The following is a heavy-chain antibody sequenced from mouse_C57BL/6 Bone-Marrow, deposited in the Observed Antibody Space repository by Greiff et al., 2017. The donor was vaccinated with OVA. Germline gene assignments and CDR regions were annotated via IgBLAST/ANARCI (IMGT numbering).Heavy chain of an antibody. D-gene: IGHD2-5*01. CDR3: ARSDYSNHYYAMDY. J-gene: IGHJ4*01. Sequence: EVQLQQSGPELVKPGASVKISCKASGYSFPGYYMHWVKQSHGNILDWIGYIYPYNGVSSYNQKFKGKATLTVGKSSSTAYMELRSLTSEDSAVYYCARSDYSNHYYAMDYWGQGTSVTVSS. V-gene: IGHV1-31*01. CDR1: GYSFPGYY. CDR2: IYPYNGVS.